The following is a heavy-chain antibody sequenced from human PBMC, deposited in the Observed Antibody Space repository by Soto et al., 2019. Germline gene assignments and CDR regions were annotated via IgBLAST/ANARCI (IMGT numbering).Heavy chain of an antibody. V-gene: IGHV1-2*04. D-gene: IGHD3-3*01. CDR2: INPNSGGT. CDR3: ASATKGYDFWSGYRYASDI. J-gene: IGHJ3*02. Sequence: ASVKVSCKASGYTFTGYYMHWVRQAPGQGLEWMGWINPNSGGTNYAQKFQGWVTMTRDTSISTAYMELSRLRSDDTAVYYCASATKGYDFWSGYRYASDIWGQGTMVTVSS. CDR1: GYTFTGYY.